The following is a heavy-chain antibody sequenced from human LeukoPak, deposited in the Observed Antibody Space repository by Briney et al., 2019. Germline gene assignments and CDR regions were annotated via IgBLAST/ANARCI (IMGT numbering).Heavy chain of an antibody. V-gene: IGHV3-23*01. CDR3: AKSDSYDFWRGYYVGGY. Sequence: GGSLRLSCAASGFTFSSYAMSWVRQAPGKGLEWVSAISGSGGSTYYADSVKGRFTISRDNSKNTLYLQMNSLRAEDTAVYYCAKSDSYDFWRGYYVGGYWGQGTLVTVSS. D-gene: IGHD3-3*01. CDR1: GFTFSSYA. J-gene: IGHJ4*02. CDR2: ISGSGGST.